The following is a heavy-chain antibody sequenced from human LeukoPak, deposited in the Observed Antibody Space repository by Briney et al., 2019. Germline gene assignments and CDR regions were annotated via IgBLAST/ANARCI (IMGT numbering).Heavy chain of an antibody. CDR3: AKASMITFGGVQPNDY. CDR1: GFTFSNYA. J-gene: IGHJ4*02. CDR2: ISGSGGST. V-gene: IGHV3-23*01. D-gene: IGHD3-16*01. Sequence: PGGFLRLSCAASGFTFSNYAVNWVRQAPGKGLEWVSAISGSGGSTYYADSVKGRFTISRDNSKNTLYLQMNSLRAEDTAVYYCAKASMITFGGVQPNDYWGQGTLVTVSS.